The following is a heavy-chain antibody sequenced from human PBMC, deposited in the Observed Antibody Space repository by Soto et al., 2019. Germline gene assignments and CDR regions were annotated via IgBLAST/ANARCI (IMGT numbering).Heavy chain of an antibody. J-gene: IGHJ4*02. CDR2: IHYSGRT. Sequence: SETLSLTCTFSGGSISTYYWSLIRQPPGKGLEWIGYIHYSGRTNHNPSLKSRVTISVDTSKTQFSLNLSSVTAADTAVYFCARGKEAAAGPGIFDSWGQGTLVTVSS. V-gene: IGHV4-59*01. CDR1: GGSISTYY. D-gene: IGHD6-13*01. CDR3: ARGKEAAAGPGIFDS.